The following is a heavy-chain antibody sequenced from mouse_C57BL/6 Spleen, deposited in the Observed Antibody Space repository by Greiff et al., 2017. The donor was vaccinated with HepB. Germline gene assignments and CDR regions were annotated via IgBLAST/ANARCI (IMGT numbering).Heavy chain of an antibody. J-gene: IGHJ2*01. CDR2: INYDGSST. CDR1: GFTFSDYY. D-gene: IGHD1-1*01. CDR3: ARSGSSPFDY. V-gene: IGHV5-16*01. Sequence: EVKLVESEGGLVQPGSSIKLSCTASGFTFSDYYMAWVRQVPEKGLEWVANINYDGSSTYYLDSLKSRFIISRDNAKNILYLQMSSLKSEDTATYYCARSGSSPFDYWGQGTTLTVSS.